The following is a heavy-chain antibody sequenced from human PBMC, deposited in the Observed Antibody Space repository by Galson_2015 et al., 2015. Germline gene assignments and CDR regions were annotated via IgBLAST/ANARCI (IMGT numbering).Heavy chain of an antibody. D-gene: IGHD5-12*01. CDR3: AKRGSGYDLLGYFDY. CDR2: ISGSGGST. V-gene: IGHV3-23*01. J-gene: IGHJ4*02. Sequence: SLRLSCAASGFTFSSYAMSWVRQAPGKGLEWVSAISGSGGSTYYADSVKGRFTISRDNSKNTLYPQMNSLRAEDTAVYYCAKRGSGYDLLGYFDYWGQGTLVTVSS. CDR1: GFTFSSYA.